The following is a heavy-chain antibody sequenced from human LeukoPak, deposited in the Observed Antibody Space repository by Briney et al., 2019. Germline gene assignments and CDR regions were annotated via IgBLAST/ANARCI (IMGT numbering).Heavy chain of an antibody. D-gene: IGHD2-21*02. J-gene: IGHJ6*02. Sequence: PSETLSLTCTVSGGSISSYYWSCIRQPPGKGLEWIGYIYYSGSPHYNPSLTSRVTISVDTSKNPVSPKLSSVTAADTAVYYGARRAYCGGDCYSHYYYYGMDVWGQGTTVTVSS. V-gene: IGHV4-59*08. CDR1: GGSISSYY. CDR2: IYYSGSP. CDR3: ARRAYCGGDCYSHYYYYGMDV.